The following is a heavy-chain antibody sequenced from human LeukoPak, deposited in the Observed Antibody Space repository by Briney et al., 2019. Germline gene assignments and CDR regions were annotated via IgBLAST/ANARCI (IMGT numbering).Heavy chain of an antibody. V-gene: IGHV3-74*01. CDR2: SNCDGSTT. CDR1: GFTFCSYW. Sequence: GGSLRLSCAAPGFTFCSYWMHWVRQAPGKGLVGVSRSNCDGSTTSYGVTVNGQFTITTHNAKNTRYLQMNSLRDEDTAVYYCEGYYYGMDVWGQGTTVTVSS. CDR3: EGYYYGMDV. J-gene: IGHJ6*02.